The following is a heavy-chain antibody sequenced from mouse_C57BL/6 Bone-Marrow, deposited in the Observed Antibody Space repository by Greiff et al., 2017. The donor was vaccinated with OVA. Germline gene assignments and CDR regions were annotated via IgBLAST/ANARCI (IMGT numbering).Heavy chain of an antibody. Sequence: VKLQESGPELVKPGASVKISCKASGYAFSSSWMNWVKQRPGKGLEWIGRIYPGDGDTNYNGKFKGKATLTADKSSSTAYMQLSSLTSEDSAVYFCARGAAQAFDYWGQGTTLTVSS. V-gene: IGHV1-82*01. CDR3: ARGAAQAFDY. D-gene: IGHD3-2*02. CDR1: GYAFSSSW. J-gene: IGHJ2*01. CDR2: IYPGDGDT.